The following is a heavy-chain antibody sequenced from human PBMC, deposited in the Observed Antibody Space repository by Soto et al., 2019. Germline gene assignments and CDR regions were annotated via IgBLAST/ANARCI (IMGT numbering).Heavy chain of an antibody. CDR2: INYSGST. Sequence: PETLSLPFSVSGDSIITNKFYRGWIRQPPGKGLEWIGGINYSGSTYYNPSLKSRVTISVDTSKNQFSLMLSSVTAADTAVYYCARHPGYCTGTSCYGYYTMDVWGQGTTVT. V-gene: IGHV4-39*01. J-gene: IGHJ6*02. D-gene: IGHD2-2*01. CDR3: ARHPGYCTGTSCYGYYTMDV. CDR1: GDSIITNKFY.